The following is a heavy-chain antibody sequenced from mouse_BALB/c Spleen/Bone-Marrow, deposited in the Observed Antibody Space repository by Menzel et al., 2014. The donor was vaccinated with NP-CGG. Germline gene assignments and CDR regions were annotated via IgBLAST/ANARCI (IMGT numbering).Heavy chain of an antibody. CDR2: ISTYSGNT. V-gene: IGHV1-67*01. Sequence: VKLMESGPELVRPGVSVKISCKGSGYTFTDYAMHWVKQSHAKSLEWIGVISTYSGNTNYNLKFKGKATMTVDKSSSTAYMELARLTSEDSAIYYCARDYGSRIYAMDYWGQGTSVTVSS. D-gene: IGHD1-1*01. J-gene: IGHJ4*01. CDR3: ARDYGSRIYAMDY. CDR1: GYTFTDYA.